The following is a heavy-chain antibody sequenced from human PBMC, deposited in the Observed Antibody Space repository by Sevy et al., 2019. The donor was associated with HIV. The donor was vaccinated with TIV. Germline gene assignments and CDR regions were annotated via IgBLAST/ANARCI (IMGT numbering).Heavy chain of an antibody. CDR3: TRWKAAQSIFDY. V-gene: IGHV3-49*04. Sequence: GGSLRLSCTASGFTFGDYCMSWVRLAPGKGLEWVAFLNSDVYGGTVDHAASVRGRFVISRDDSKTIAYLQMNDLKTEDTGVYSCTRWKAAQSIFDYWGQGALVTVSS. CDR1: GFTFGDYC. D-gene: IGHD6-13*01. CDR2: LNSDVYGGTV. J-gene: IGHJ4*02.